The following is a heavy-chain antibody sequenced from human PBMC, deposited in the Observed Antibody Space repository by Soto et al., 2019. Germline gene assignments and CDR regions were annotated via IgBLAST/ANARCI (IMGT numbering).Heavy chain of an antibody. J-gene: IGHJ3*02. Sequence: QVQLVQSGAEAKKPGASVKVSCKASGYTFTSYGISCVRQAPGQGLEWMGWISAYNSNTNYAQKLQGRGTMTTDTSTSTAYMELRSLRSGDTAVYYCARACIAARCAFDIWGQGTMVTVSS. CDR2: ISAYNSNT. D-gene: IGHD6-6*01. V-gene: IGHV1-18*01. CDR3: ARACIAARCAFDI. CDR1: GYTFTSYG.